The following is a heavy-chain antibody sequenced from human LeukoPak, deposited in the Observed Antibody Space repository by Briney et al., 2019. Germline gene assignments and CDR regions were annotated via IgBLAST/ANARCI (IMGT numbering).Heavy chain of an antibody. J-gene: IGHJ5*02. V-gene: IGHV4-4*02. CDR1: GDSISSSNW. Sequence: SETLSLTCAVSGDSISSSNWWWSWVRQPPGKRLEWIGEVYHSGTTNYNPSLKSRVTISIDESKNQFSLKLSSVTAADTAVYYCARSPSGSSSRWFDPWGQGTLVTASS. D-gene: IGHD1-26*01. CDR3: ARSPSGSSSRWFDP. CDR2: VYHSGTT.